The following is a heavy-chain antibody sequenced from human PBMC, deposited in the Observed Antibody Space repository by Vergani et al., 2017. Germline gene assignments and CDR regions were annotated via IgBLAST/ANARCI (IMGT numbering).Heavy chain of an antibody. Sequence: EVQLLESGGGLVQPGGSLTLSCAASGFTFSSYAMNWVRKAPGKGLEWVSGSSRYSTYYAAPVKGRFTISRDNSKNTMYLQMNSLRAEDTALYYCAKGLIQLITIFGVAPPPGFDYWGQGTLVTVSS. CDR3: AKGLIQLITIFGVAPPPGFDY. V-gene: IGHV3-23*01. CDR1: GFTFSSYA. J-gene: IGHJ4*02. D-gene: IGHD3-3*01. CDR2: SSRYST.